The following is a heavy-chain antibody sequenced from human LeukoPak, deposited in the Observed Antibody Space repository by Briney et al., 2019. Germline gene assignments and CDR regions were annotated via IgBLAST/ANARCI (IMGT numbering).Heavy chain of an antibody. CDR3: ARVTRVAATYGAFDI. D-gene: IGHD6-13*01. CDR1: GYTLTSYG. Sequence: GASVKVSCKASGYTLTSYGISWVRQAPGQGLEWMGWISAYNGNTNYTQKLQGRVTMTTDTSTSTAYMELRSLRSDDTAVYYCARVTRVAATYGAFDIWGQGTMVTVSS. V-gene: IGHV1-18*01. CDR2: ISAYNGNT. J-gene: IGHJ3*02.